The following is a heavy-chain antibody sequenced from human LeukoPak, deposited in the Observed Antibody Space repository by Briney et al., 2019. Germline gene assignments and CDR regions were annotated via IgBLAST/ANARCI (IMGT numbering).Heavy chain of an antibody. J-gene: IGHJ4*02. CDR2: ISYSGST. V-gene: IGHV4-59*08. CDR1: GGSISSFY. CDR3: ARGWGYMDY. Sequence: SETLSLTCTVSGGSISSFYWNWIRQPPGKGLEWIGYISYSGSTNSNPSLKSRVTISIHTSTIQFSLKLTSVTAADTAVYYCARGWGYMDYWGQGTLVTVSS. D-gene: IGHD5-18*01.